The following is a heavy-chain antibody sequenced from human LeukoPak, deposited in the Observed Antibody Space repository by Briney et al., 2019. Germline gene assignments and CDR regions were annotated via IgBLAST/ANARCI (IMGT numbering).Heavy chain of an antibody. V-gene: IGHV3-30*02. Sequence: GGSLRLSCAASGFTFSSYGMHWVRQAPGKGLEWVAFIRYDGSNKYYADSVKGRFTISRDNPKNTLYLQMNSLRAEDTAVYYCAKGEGLLRFLENWFDPWGQGTLVTVSS. J-gene: IGHJ5*02. CDR2: IRYDGSNK. CDR1: GFTFSSYG. CDR3: AKGEGLLRFLENWFDP. D-gene: IGHD3-3*01.